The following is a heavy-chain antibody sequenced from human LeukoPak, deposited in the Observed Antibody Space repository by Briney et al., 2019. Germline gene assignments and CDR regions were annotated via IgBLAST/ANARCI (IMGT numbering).Heavy chain of an antibody. J-gene: IGHJ6*02. CDR1: GGSISSSNW. V-gene: IGHV4-4*02. CDR3: ARDLGTTYYYYYGMDV. Sequence: SGTLSHTCAVSGGSISSSNWWSWVRQPPGKGLEWIGEIYHSGSTNYNPSLKSRVTISVDTSKNQFSLKLSSVTAADTAVYYCARDLGTTYYYYYGMDVWGQGTTVTVSS. CDR2: IYHSGST. D-gene: IGHD7-27*01.